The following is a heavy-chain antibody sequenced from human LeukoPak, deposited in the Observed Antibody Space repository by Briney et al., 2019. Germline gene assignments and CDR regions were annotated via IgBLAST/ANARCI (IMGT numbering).Heavy chain of an antibody. Sequence: GGSLRLSCAAPGFTSSSYAMSWVRQAPRKGLEWVSAISGSGGSTYYADCAKGRFTISRDNSKNTLYLQMNSLRAEDTAVYYCAQCTVTREDYWGQGTLVTVSS. CDR2: ISGSGGST. D-gene: IGHD4-11*01. V-gene: IGHV3-23*01. J-gene: IGHJ4*02. CDR1: GFTSSSYA. CDR3: AQCTVTREDY.